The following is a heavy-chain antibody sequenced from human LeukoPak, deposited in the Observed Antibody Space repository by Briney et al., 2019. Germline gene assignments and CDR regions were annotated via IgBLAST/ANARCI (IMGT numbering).Heavy chain of an antibody. V-gene: IGHV4-31*03. Sequence: SETLSLTCTVSGGSISSGGYNWSWIRQHPGKGLEWIGYIYYSGSTYYNPSLKSRVTISVDTSKNQFSLKLSSVTAADTAVYYCARVGGRDSSGWSWFDPWGQGTLVTVSS. CDR2: IYYSGST. J-gene: IGHJ5*02. CDR3: ARVGGRDSSGWSWFDP. D-gene: IGHD3-22*01. CDR1: GGSISSGGYN.